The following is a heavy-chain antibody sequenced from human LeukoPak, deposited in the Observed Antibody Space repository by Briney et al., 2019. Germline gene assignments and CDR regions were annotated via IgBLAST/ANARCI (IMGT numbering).Heavy chain of an antibody. D-gene: IGHD1-26*01. CDR2: IYYSGST. V-gene: IGHV4-30-4*08. J-gene: IGHJ5*02. CDR1: GGSISSGDYY. CDR3: ARDVGQTSYNWFDP. Sequence: SQTLSLTCTVSGGSISSGDYYWSWIRQPPGKGLEWIGYIYYSGSTYYNPSLKSRVTISVDTSKNQFSLKLSSVTAADTAVYYCARDVGQTSYNWFDPWGQGTLVTVSS.